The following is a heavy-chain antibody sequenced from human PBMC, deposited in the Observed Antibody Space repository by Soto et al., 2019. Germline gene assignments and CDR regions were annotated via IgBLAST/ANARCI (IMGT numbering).Heavy chain of an antibody. D-gene: IGHD2-15*01. V-gene: IGHV3-23*01. CDR2: ISDSATTT. CDR3: ARGYVGSWSHFDS. CDR1: GFTFNNYA. Sequence: EDQLLESVGGSAQPGGSLRLSCVASGFTFNNYALNWVRQAPGKGLEWVSSISDSATTTYYADSVKGRFTISRDNSKNTLHLQMNSLRAEDTAVYFCARGYVGSWSHFDSWGQGTLVTVSS. J-gene: IGHJ4*02.